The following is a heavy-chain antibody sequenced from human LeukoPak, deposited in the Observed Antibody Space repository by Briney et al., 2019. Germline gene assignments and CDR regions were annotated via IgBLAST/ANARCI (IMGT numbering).Heavy chain of an antibody. D-gene: IGHD6-19*01. Sequence: GGSLRLSCAASGLTVSSNYRSWVRQAPGKGLEWVSVIYSGGSTYYADSVKDRFTISRDNSKNTLYLQMNSLRAEDTAVYYCARDRGGWIDYWGKGTLVTVSS. CDR2: IYSGGST. CDR1: GLTVSSNY. V-gene: IGHV3-53*01. CDR3: ARDRGGWIDY. J-gene: IGHJ4*02.